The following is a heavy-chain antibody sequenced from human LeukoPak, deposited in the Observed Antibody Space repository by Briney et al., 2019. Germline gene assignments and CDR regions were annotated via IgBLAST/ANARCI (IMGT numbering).Heavy chain of an antibody. CDR2: INHSGST. CDR1: GGSFSGYY. Sequence: SETLSLTCAVYGGSFSGYYWSWIRQPPGKGLEWIGEINHSGSTNYNPSLKSRVTISVDTSKNQFSLKLSSVTAADTAVYYCARGRTPHGRYYYYYYMDVWAKGPRSPSP. CDR3: ARGRTPHGRYYYYYYMDV. V-gene: IGHV4-34*01. D-gene: IGHD4-23*01. J-gene: IGHJ6*03.